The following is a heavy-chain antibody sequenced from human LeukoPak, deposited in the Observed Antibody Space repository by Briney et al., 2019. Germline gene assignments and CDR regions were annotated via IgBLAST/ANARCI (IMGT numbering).Heavy chain of an antibody. CDR3: TTDRDYGDYFDY. CDR2: IKSKTDGGTT. Sequence: PGGSLRLSCAASGFTFSNAWMSWVRQAPGKGLEWVGRIKSKTDGGTTDYAAPVKGRFTISRDDSKNTLYLQMNSLKTEDTAVYYCTTDRDYGDYFDYWGQGTLVTVSS. CDR1: GFTFSNAW. J-gene: IGHJ4*02. D-gene: IGHD4-17*01. V-gene: IGHV3-15*01.